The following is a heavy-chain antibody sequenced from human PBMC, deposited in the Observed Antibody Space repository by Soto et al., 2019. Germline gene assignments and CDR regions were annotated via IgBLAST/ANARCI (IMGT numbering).Heavy chain of an antibody. D-gene: IGHD3-9*01. J-gene: IGHJ4*02. Sequence: PGGSLRLSCAASGFSFSTYGMHWVRQAPGKGLEWVAVISYDGNMEDYTDSVKRRFTISRDNSKNTLYLQMDSLGAEAPAVYYCAKAHDNPPYYFDSWGQGTLVTVSS. CDR1: GFSFSTYG. CDR3: AKAHDNPPYYFDS. CDR2: ISYDGNME. V-gene: IGHV3-30*18.